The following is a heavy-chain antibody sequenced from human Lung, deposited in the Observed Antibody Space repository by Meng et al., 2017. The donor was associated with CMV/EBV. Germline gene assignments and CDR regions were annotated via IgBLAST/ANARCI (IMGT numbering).Heavy chain of an antibody. Sequence: SETLSLXCSVSGDSMSRGNHYWSWIRQHPGKGLEWIGEINHSGNTTYNPSLKSRATISIDASKRQFSLKLYSVTAADTAVYYCARRSPNWGLGDWGQGTLVTVSS. CDR1: GDSMSRGNHY. V-gene: IGHV4-39*07. CDR2: INHSGNT. J-gene: IGHJ4*02. CDR3: ARRSPNWGLGD. D-gene: IGHD7-27*01.